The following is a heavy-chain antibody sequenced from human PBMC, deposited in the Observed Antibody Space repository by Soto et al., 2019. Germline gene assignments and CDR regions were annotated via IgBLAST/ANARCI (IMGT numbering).Heavy chain of an antibody. J-gene: IGHJ4*02. V-gene: IGHV1-69*01. CDR3: SISNSCARGDF. D-gene: IGHD6-6*01. Sequence: QVQLVQSGAEVKKPGSSVRVSCKASGGTLNSYTISWGRQAPGQGLEWMGGIIPVFGTTDYAQKFQGRVTITADQSKGTACLDLFSLRSDDPDIYYCSISNSCARGDFWGQGTLVTVSS. CDR1: GGTLNSYT. CDR2: IIPVFGTT.